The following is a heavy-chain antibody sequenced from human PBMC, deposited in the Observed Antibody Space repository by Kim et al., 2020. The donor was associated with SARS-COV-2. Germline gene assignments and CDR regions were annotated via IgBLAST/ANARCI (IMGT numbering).Heavy chain of an antibody. V-gene: IGHV3-11*04. CDR2: ISSSGSNI. CDR3: ARFSSIGVTLLIWDFDL. D-gene: IGHD2-15*01. CDR1: GFTFSDHY. Sequence: GGSLRLSCAASGFTFSDHYMSWIRQAPGKGLEWISYISSSGSNIYYADSIQGRFSVSRDNTKNSLHLQMNSLRAEDTAVYYCARFSSIGVTLLIWDFDLWGRGTLLSVSS. J-gene: IGHJ2*01.